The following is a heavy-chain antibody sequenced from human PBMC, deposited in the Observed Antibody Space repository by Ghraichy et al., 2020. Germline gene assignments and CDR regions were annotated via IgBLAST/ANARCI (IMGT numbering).Heavy chain of an antibody. CDR1: GFTFTNYA. J-gene: IGHJ4*02. CDR2: ISGSCIGT. V-gene: IGHV3-23*01. CDR3: AKTRKNGYNSVNN. D-gene: IGHD5-24*01. Sequence: GGSLRLSCAASGFTFTNYAMSWVRQAPGKGLEWVSSISGSCIGTYYADSVKGRFTISRDNSKNTVSLQMNSLKAEDTAVYYCAKTRKNGYNSVNNWGQGTLVTVSS.